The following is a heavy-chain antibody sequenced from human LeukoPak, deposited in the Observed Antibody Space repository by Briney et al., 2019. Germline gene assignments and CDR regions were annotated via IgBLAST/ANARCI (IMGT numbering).Heavy chain of an antibody. Sequence: SVKVSCKAFGGTFSSYGISWVRQAPGQGLEWMGGIIPIFGTANYAQKFQGRVTITADESTSTAYMELSSLRSEDTAVYYCARGDFWSGPLDYWGQGTLVTVSS. CDR3: ARGDFWSGPLDY. CDR1: GGTFSSYG. CDR2: IIPIFGTA. D-gene: IGHD3-3*01. J-gene: IGHJ4*02. V-gene: IGHV1-69*13.